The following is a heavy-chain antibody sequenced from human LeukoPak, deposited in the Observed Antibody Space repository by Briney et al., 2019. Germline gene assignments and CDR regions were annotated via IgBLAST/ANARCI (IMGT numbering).Heavy chain of an antibody. J-gene: IGHJ4*02. V-gene: IGHV3-30*03. CDR1: GFTFSSFW. CDR2: ISYDGSSI. CDR3: VRRLRGWSSGFDY. D-gene: IGHD6-19*01. Sequence: GGSLRLSCAASGFTFSSFWMSWVRQAPGKGLEWVSLISYDGSSIYYADSVKGRFTISRDNSKNTLDLQMNSLRAEDTAVYYCVRRLRGWSSGFDYWGQGILVTVSS.